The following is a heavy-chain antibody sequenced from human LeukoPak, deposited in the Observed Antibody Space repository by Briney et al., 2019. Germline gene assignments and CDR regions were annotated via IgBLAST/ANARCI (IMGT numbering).Heavy chain of an antibody. Sequence: PGGSLRLSCAASGFTFSTYWITWVRQAPGKGLEWVANLKQDGSEEYYVDSVKGRFTISRDNAKNSLYLQMNSLRAEDTAVYYCARDYRSSSGRSIDYWGQGTLVTVSS. V-gene: IGHV3-7*01. J-gene: IGHJ4*02. D-gene: IGHD6-6*01. CDR2: LKQDGSEE. CDR3: ARDYRSSSGRSIDY. CDR1: GFTFSTYW.